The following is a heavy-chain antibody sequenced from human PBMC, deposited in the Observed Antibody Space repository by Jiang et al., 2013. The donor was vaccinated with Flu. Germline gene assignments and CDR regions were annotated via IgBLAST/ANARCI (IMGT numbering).Heavy chain of an antibody. V-gene: IGHV4-59*01. D-gene: IGHD6-19*01. CDR3: ASGGWVDYFDY. CDR1: GGSISSYY. Sequence: GSGLVKPSETLSLTCTVSGGSISSYYWSWIRQPPGKGLEWIGYIYYSGSTNYNPSLKSRVTISVDTSKNQFSLKLSSVTAADTAVYYCASGGWVDYFDYWGQGTLVTVSS. J-gene: IGHJ4*02. CDR2: IYYSGST.